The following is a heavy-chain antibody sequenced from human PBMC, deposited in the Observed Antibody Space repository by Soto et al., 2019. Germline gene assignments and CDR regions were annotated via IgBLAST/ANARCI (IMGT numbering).Heavy chain of an antibody. V-gene: IGHV1-69*12. CDR1: GGTFSSYA. CDR2: IIPIFGTA. CDR3: ARSIVATIVNLGIYYYYGMDV. D-gene: IGHD5-12*01. Sequence: QVQLVQSGAEVKKPGSSVKVSCKASGGTFSSYAISWVRQAPGQGLEWMGGIIPIFGTANYAQKFKGRVTITADESTSTAYSELSSLRSEDTAVYYCARSIVATIVNLGIYYYYGMDVWGQGTTVTVSS. J-gene: IGHJ6*02.